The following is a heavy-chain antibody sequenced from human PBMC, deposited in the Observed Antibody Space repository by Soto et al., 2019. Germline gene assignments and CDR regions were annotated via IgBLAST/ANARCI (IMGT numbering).Heavy chain of an antibody. CDR1: GASFSGYY. D-gene: IGHD6-13*01. V-gene: IGHV4-34*01. J-gene: IGHJ6*02. CDR2: INHSGST. CDR3: ARATSAAALYGMDV. Sequence: ETLSLTCSVYGASFSGYYWSWIRQPPGKGLEWIGEINHSGSTNYNPSLKSRVTISVDTSKNQFSLKLSSVTAADTAVYYCARATSAAALYGMDVWGQGTKVTVYS.